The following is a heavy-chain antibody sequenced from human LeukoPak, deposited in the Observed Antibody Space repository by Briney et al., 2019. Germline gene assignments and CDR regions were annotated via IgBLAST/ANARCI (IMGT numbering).Heavy chain of an antibody. CDR3: ARAVPQDIVVVPAAMVDYYYYYMDV. Sequence: ASVTVSCKASGYTFTIYAMHWVRQAPGQRLEWMGWINAGNGNTKYSQKFQGRVTITRDTSASTAYMELRSLRSDDTAVYYCARAVPQDIVVVPAAMVDYYYYYMDVWGKGTTVTVSS. J-gene: IGHJ6*03. CDR2: INAGNGNT. V-gene: IGHV1-3*01. D-gene: IGHD2-2*01. CDR1: GYTFTIYA.